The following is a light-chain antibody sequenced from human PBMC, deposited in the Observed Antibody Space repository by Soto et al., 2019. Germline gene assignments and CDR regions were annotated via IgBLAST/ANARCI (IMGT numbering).Light chain of an antibody. Sequence: DIQMTQSPSTLSASVGDIGTITCRASQSITNRLAWYQQKPGKAPKVLIYDASNLESGVPSRFSGSGSGTEFILTISSLQPDDFATYWCQHYGGMWAFGQGTKLEIK. CDR1: QSITNR. CDR2: DAS. V-gene: IGKV1-5*01. J-gene: IGKJ1*01. CDR3: QHYGGMWA.